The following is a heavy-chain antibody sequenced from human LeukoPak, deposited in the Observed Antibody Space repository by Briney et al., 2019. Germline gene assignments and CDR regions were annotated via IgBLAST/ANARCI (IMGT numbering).Heavy chain of an antibody. J-gene: IGHJ6*03. CDR3: AKDIERSHYYYGSGSYLIWIGAMDV. D-gene: IGHD3-10*01. CDR2: ISGDGGST. CDR1: GFTFDDYA. Sequence: QPGGSLRLSCAASGFTFDDYAMHWVRQAPGKGLEWVSLISGDGGSTYYADSVKGRFTISRDNSKNSLYLQMNSLRTEDTALYYCAKDIERSHYYYGSGSYLIWIGAMDVWGKGTTVTVSS. V-gene: IGHV3-43*02.